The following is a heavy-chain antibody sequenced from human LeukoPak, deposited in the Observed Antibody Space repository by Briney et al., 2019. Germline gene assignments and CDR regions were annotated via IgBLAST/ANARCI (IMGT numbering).Heavy chain of an antibody. D-gene: IGHD3-22*01. CDR3: ARKGRHYYDSSGYFL. Sequence: SETLSLTCTVSGGSISSSSYYWGWIRQPPGRGLEWIGSIYYSGSTYYNPSLKSRVTISVDTSKNQFSLKLSSVTAADTAVYYCARKGRHYYDSSGYFLWGQGTLVTVSS. CDR2: IYYSGST. J-gene: IGHJ4*02. V-gene: IGHV4-39*01. CDR1: GGSISSSSYY.